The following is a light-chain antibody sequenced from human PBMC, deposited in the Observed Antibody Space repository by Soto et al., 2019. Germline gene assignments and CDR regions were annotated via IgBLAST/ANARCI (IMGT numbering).Light chain of an antibody. J-gene: IGKJ1*01. CDR1: QSISSW. CDR2: KAS. Sequence: DIQMTQFPSTLSASVGDRVTITCRASQSISSWLAWFQQKPGKAPKLLIYKASTLESGVPSRFSGSGSGTEFTLTISSLQPDDFATYYCQQYKTYWTFGQGTK. V-gene: IGKV1-5*03. CDR3: QQYKTYWT.